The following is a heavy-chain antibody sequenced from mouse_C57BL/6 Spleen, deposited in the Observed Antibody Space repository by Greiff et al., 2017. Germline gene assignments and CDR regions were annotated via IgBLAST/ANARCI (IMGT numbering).Heavy chain of an antibody. V-gene: IGHV5-9-1*02. CDR2: ISSGGDYI. CDR1: GFTFSSYA. D-gene: IGHD2-2*01. CDR3: TREEDYGYDVGVDY. J-gene: IGHJ2*01. Sequence: EVKLQESGEGLVKPGGSLKLSCAASGFTFSSYAMSWVRQTPEKRLEWVAYISSGGDYIYYADTVKGRFTISRDNARNTLYLQMSSLKSEDTAMYYCTREEDYGYDVGVDYWGQGTTLTVSS.